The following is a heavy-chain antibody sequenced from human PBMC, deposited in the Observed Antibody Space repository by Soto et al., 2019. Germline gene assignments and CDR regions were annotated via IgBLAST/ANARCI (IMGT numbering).Heavy chain of an antibody. CDR2: ISGSGGTT. Sequence: EVQLLESGGGLVQPGGSLRLSCAASGFTFSSYAMRWVRQAPGKGLEWVSAISGSGGTTYYADSVKGRFTFSRNNSKNTLYPKMNSLIAEDKAEYVWAKTANGWFSAFDIWGQGTRFTCSS. V-gene: IGHV3-23*01. D-gene: IGHD6-19*01. CDR3: AKTANGWFSAFDI. CDR1: GFTFSSYA. J-gene: IGHJ3*02.